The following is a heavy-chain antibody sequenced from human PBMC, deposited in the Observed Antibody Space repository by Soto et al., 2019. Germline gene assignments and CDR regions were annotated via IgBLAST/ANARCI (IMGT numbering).Heavy chain of an antibody. Sequence: PGGSLRLSCAASGFTFTRYSMNWVRQAPGKGLEWVSSISSTTKYIYYGDSMKGRFTISRDNAKNSLYLEMNSLRAEDTAVYYCARESEDLTSNFDYWGQGTLVTVSS. CDR3: ARESEDLTSNFDY. CDR1: GFTFTRYS. J-gene: IGHJ4*02. CDR2: ISSTTKYI. V-gene: IGHV3-21*06.